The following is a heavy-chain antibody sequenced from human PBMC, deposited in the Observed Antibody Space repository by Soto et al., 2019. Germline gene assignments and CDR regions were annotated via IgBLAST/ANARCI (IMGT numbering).Heavy chain of an antibody. CDR2: IIPMFDTP. J-gene: IGHJ4*02. CDR3: ARGYSTGYIDY. V-gene: IGHV1-69*01. Sequence: QVQLVQSGAEVKKTGSWMKVSCKTSGGTFSNYYISWVRQAPGQGLEWMGDIIPMFDTPKYAQKFQGRVTITADESTSAAYMELSSLRAEDTAVYYCARGYSTGYIDYWGQGTLITVSS. D-gene: IGHD1-20*01. CDR1: GGTFSNYY.